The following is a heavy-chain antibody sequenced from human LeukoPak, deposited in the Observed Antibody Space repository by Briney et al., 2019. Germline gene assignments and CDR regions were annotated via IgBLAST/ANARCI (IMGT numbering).Heavy chain of an antibody. V-gene: IGHV3-23*01. CDR1: GFTSSSYA. J-gene: IGHJ4*02. Sequence: PGGSLRLSCAASGFTSSSYAMSWVRHAPGNGMEWVSGISASGDSTYYADSVKGRFTISRDNSKNTLYLQMNSLRAEDTAVYYCAKDLLSGGNCYSIFHYWGQGTLVTVSS. D-gene: IGHD2-15*01. CDR3: AKDLLSGGNCYSIFHY. CDR2: ISASGDST.